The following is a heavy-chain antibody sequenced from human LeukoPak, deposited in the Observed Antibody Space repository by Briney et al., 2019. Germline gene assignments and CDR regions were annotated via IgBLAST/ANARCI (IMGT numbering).Heavy chain of an antibody. J-gene: IGHJ4*02. CDR1: GFTFSSFA. D-gene: IGHD3-10*01. CDR2: FDGNGPNT. Sequence: GGSLRLSCAASGFTFSSFAMTWVRQAPGKGLEWVSGFDGNGPNTYYADSVKGRWTISRDNSRNTLYLEMNSLRPEATAIYYCAKPGTTCLGWAQFDYWGQGSLVTVSS. V-gene: IGHV3-23*01. CDR3: AKPGTTCLGWAQFDY.